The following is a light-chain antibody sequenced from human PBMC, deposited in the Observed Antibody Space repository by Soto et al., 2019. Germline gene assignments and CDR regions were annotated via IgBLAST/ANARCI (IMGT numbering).Light chain of an antibody. J-gene: IGKJ2*01. Sequence: EIVLTQSPGTLSLSPGDRATLSCRASQTIGRNFLAWYQQKPGQAPRLLIYGASIRATGIPDRFSVSGSGTDFTLTISRLEPEDCGVYYCQHYASLPTTFGHGTKLEIK. CDR3: QHYASLPTT. CDR1: QTIGRNF. CDR2: GAS. V-gene: IGKV3-20*01.